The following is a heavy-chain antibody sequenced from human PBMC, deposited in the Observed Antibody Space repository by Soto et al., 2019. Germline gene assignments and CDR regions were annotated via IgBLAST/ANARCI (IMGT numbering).Heavy chain of an antibody. CDR2: IKRKSDHGTT. CDR1: GFAFSHVW. CDR3: ATEGQMSGASDWADYFDH. J-gene: IGHJ4*01. V-gene: IGHV3-15*01. Sequence: EMQLVESGGGLVEPGGSLRLSCAASGFAFSHVWMTWVRQAPGKGLEWVGRIKRKSDHGTTDYTAAVKGRFTISRDDSKNTLYLQIDSLKTEDTAAYYCATEGQMSGASDWADYFDHWGRGTLVTVSS. D-gene: IGHD2-15*01.